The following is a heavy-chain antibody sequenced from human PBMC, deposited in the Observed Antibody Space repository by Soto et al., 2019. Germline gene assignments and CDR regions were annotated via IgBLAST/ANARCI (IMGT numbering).Heavy chain of an antibody. CDR1: GGSISSNAYY. J-gene: IGHJ5*02. CDR3: AREDRNYCSSMGSYH. CDR2: IHYSGST. V-gene: IGHV4-31*03. D-gene: IGHD3-10*01. Sequence: TLSLTFTVSGGSISSNAYYWSWIRQHPGKVLEWIGYIHYSGSTSYNPSLKSRVTIYIYTSKNQFSLKLNSVTAADTAVYYCAREDRNYCSSMGSYHWGQGRLV.